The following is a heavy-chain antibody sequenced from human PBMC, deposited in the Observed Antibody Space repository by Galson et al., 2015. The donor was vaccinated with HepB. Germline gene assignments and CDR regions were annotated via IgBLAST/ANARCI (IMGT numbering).Heavy chain of an antibody. J-gene: IGHJ6*03. D-gene: IGHD3-16*02. CDR2: MNPNSGNT. CDR3: ARDFYDYIWGSYLTSYYMDV. V-gene: IGHV1-8*01. Sequence: SVKVSCKASGYTFTSYDINWVRQATGQGLEWMGWMNPNSGNTGYAQKFQGRVTMTRNTSISTTYMELSSLRSEDTAVYYCARDFYDYIWGSYLTSYYMDVWGKGTTVTVSS. CDR1: GYTFTSYD.